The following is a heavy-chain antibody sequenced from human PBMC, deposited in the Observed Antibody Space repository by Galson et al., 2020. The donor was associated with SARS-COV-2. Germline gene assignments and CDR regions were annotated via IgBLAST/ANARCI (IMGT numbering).Heavy chain of an antibody. Sequence: GGSLRLSCAASGFTFSSYEMNWVRQAPGKGLEWVSYISSSGSTIYYADSVKGRFTISRDNAKNSLYLQMNSLRAEDTAVYYCARYRTTMTRLNDYWGQGTLVTVSS. V-gene: IGHV3-48*03. CDR1: GFTFSSYE. CDR3: ARYRTTMTRLNDY. J-gene: IGHJ4*02. D-gene: IGHD3-22*01. CDR2: ISSSGSTI.